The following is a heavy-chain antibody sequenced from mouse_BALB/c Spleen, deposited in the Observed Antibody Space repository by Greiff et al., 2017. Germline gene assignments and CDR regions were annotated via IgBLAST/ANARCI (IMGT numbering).Heavy chain of an antibody. CDR2: ISSGGGST. CDR1: GFAFSSYD. Sequence: DVHLVESGGGLVKPGGSLKLSCAASGFAFSSYDMSWVRQTPEKRLEWVAYISSGGGSTYYPDTVKGRFTISRDNAKNTLYLQMSSLKSEDTAMYYCAIDYYCSAWFAYWGQGTLVTVSA. J-gene: IGHJ3*01. V-gene: IGHV5-12-1*01. CDR3: AIDYYCSAWFAY. D-gene: IGHD1-1*01.